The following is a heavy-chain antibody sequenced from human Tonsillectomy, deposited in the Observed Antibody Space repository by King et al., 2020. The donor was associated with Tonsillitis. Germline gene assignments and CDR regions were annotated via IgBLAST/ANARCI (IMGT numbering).Heavy chain of an antibody. CDR2: IIPILGTT. CDR3: AREGGLDTSGYYPGDT. D-gene: IGHD3-22*01. CDR1: GGTFSSYA. J-gene: IGHJ5*02. V-gene: IGHV1-69*06. Sequence: VKLVQSGAEVKKPGSSVKVSCKTSGGTFSSYAITWVRQAPRQGLEWMGVIIPILGTTNYAQKFQGRVTIIADKSTSTAYMELKSLRSEDTAVYYCAREGGLDTSGYYPGDTWGQGTLVTVSS.